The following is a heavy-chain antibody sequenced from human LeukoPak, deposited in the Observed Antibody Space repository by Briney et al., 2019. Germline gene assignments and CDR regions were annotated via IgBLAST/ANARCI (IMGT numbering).Heavy chain of an antibody. J-gene: IGHJ4*02. D-gene: IGHD3-9*01. Sequence: ASVKVSCKASGYTFTDCYMHWVRQAPGQGLEWMGWINPNSGGTNYAQKFQGRVTMTRDTSISTAYMELSRLRSDDTAVYYCARGSRYYDILTGYWTNDYWGQGTLVTVSS. CDR3: ARGSRYYDILTGYWTNDY. CDR1: GYTFTDCY. V-gene: IGHV1-2*02. CDR2: INPNSGGT.